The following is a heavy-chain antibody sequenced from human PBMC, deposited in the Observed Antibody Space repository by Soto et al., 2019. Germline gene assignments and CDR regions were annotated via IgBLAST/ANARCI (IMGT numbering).Heavy chain of an antibody. Sequence: SETLSLTCSIYSGSFSGFYWSWIRQPPGKRLEWIGEISQSGSTNYNPSLKSRVSISVDTSKNQFSLNLTSVTAADTAVYYCARAPKVSGSSQTRRDVWGQGARVIVSS. CDR3: ARAPKVSGSSQTRRDV. CDR1: SGSFSGFY. D-gene: IGHD6-6*01. CDR2: ISQSGST. J-gene: IGHJ4*02. V-gene: IGHV4-34*01.